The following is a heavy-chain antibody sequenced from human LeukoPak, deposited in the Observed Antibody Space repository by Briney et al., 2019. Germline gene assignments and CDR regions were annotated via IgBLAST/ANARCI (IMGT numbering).Heavy chain of an antibody. Sequence: ASVKVSCKASGYTFTGYYMHWVRQAPGQGGEWMGWINPNSGGTKYAQKFQGRVTMTTDTSISTAYMELSRLRSDDTAVYYCARVNYDFWSGYYNSWGQGTLVTVSS. CDR2: INPNSGGT. CDR3: ARVNYDFWSGYYNS. CDR1: GYTFTGYY. D-gene: IGHD3-3*01. J-gene: IGHJ4*02. V-gene: IGHV1-2*02.